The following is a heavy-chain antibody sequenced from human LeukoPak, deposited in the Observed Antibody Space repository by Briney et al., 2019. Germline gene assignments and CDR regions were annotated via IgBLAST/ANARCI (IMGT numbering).Heavy chain of an antibody. Sequence: GGSLRLSCAPSGFTLSTYGMHWVRQAPGKGLEWVAFIRFDGNSKFYGYSVKGRFSVSRDTSKNTLYLQMNSLRTEDTAVYYCAKDLSRGNYPIAFDIWGQGTMVTVSS. CDR2: IRFDGNSK. V-gene: IGHV3-30*02. CDR1: GFTLSTYG. CDR3: AKDLSRGNYPIAFDI. J-gene: IGHJ3*02. D-gene: IGHD3-22*01.